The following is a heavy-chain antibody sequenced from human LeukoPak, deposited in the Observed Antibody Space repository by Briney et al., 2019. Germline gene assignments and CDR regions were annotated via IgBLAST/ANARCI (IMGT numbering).Heavy chain of an antibody. V-gene: IGHV3-23*01. J-gene: IGHJ6*03. D-gene: IGHD2-15*01. CDR3: ARLAGPCSVWSHPAPRCNYYYMDV. Sequence: GGSLRLSCAASGFIFSSYAMNWVRQAPGKGLEWVSAISGSGGSTYYADSVKGRFTISRDNSKNTLYLQMNSLRAEDTAVYYCARLAGPCSVWSHPAPRCNYYYMDVWGKGATVTVSS. CDR1: GFIFSSYA. CDR2: ISGSGGST.